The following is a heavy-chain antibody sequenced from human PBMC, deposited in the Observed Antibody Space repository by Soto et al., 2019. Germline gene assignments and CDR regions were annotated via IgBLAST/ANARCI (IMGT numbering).Heavy chain of an antibody. CDR1: GYTFTSYG. V-gene: IGHV1-18*01. CDR2: ISAYNGNT. CDR3: ARDGEMTGTTGYYYYYMDV. Sequence: ASVKVSCKASGYTFTSYGISWVRQAPGQGLEWMGWISAYNGNTNYAQKLQGRVTMTTDTSTSTAYMELRSLRSDDTAVYYCARDGEMTGTTGYYYYYMDVWGKGTTVTVS. J-gene: IGHJ6*03. D-gene: IGHD1-7*01.